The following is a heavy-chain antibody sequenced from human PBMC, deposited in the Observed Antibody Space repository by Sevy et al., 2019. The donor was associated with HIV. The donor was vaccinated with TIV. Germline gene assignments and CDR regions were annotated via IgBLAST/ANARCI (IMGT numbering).Heavy chain of an antibody. CDR3: ARQRGVVLVPAAPFDY. Sequence: LSLTCAASGFTFDDYAMHWVRQAPGKGLEWVSGISWNSGTIGYADSVNGRFTISRDNAKNSLYLQMNSLRAEDTALYYCARQRGVVLVPAAPFDYWGQGTLVTVSS. CDR1: GFTFDDYA. CDR2: ISWNSGTI. D-gene: IGHD2-2*01. J-gene: IGHJ4*02. V-gene: IGHV3-9*01.